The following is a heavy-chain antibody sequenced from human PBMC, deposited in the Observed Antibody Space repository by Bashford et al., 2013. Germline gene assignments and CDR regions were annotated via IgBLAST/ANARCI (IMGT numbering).Heavy chain of an antibody. V-gene: IGHV1-24*01. D-gene: IGHD3-22*01. CDR1: GYTLTELS. Sequence: ASVKVSCKVSGYTLTELSMHWVRQAPGKGLEWMGGFDPEDGETIYAQKFQGRVTMTEDTSTDTAYMELSSLRSEDTAVYYCATDRHYYDSSGPNPFDYWGQGTLVTVSS. CDR3: ATDRHYYDSSGPNPFDY. CDR2: FDPEDGET. J-gene: IGHJ4*02.